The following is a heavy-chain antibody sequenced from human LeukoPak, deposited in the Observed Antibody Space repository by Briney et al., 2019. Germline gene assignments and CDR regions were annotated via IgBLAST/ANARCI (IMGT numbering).Heavy chain of an antibody. J-gene: IGHJ4*02. D-gene: IGHD6-19*01. V-gene: IGHV3-7*03. CDR3: ARDRSGIAVAGILDY. Sequence: GGSLRLSCAASGFTFSSYWMNWARQAPGKGLEWVASINHNGNVNYYVDSVKGRFTISRDNAKNSLYLQMSNLRAEDTAVYYCARDRSGIAVAGILDYWGQGTLVTVSS. CDR1: GFTFSSYW. CDR2: INHNGNVN.